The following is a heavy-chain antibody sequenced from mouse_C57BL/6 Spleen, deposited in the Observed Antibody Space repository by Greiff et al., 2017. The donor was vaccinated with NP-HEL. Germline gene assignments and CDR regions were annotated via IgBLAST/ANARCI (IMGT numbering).Heavy chain of an antibody. J-gene: IGHJ2*01. CDR2: ISYDGSN. CDR3: ARAGTHYFDY. CDR1: GYSIPSGYY. D-gene: IGHD4-1*01. V-gene: IGHV3-6*01. Sequence: EVQLQESGPGLVKPSQSLSLTCSVTGYSIPSGYYWNWIRQFPGNKLEWMGYISYDGSNNYNPSLKNRISITRDTSKNQFFLKLNSVTTEDTATYYCARAGTHYFDYWGQGTTLTVSS.